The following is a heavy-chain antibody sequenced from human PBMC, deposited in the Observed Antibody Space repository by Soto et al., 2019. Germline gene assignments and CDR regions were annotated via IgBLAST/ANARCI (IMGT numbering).Heavy chain of an antibody. CDR1: GYSISSGYY. D-gene: IGHD3-22*01. J-gene: IGHJ5*02. V-gene: IGHV4-38-2*01. Sequence: KPSETLSLTCAVSGYSISSGYYWGWLRQPAGKGLEWIGSMYHGGSTYYNPSLNSRVTLSIDMTNNHVSLILNSVTAADTAVYYCARVGPWVPYYYDSSPYTFENWFDPWGQGTLVTVSS. CDR3: ARVGPWVPYYYDSSPYTFENWFDP. CDR2: MYHGGST.